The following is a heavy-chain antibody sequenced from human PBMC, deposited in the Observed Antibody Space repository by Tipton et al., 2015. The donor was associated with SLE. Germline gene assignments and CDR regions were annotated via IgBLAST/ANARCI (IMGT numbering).Heavy chain of an antibody. V-gene: IGHV4-39*07. CDR3: ASQNGEGYCSGGSCPGD. J-gene: IGHJ4*02. D-gene: IGHD2-15*01. CDR1: GGSISSSSYY. CDR2: IYYSGST. Sequence: TLSLTCTVSGGSISSSSYYWGWIRQPPGKGLEWIGSIYYSGSTNYNPSLKSRVTISVDTSKNQFSLKLSSVTAADTAVYYCASQNGEGYCSGGSCPGDWGQGTLVTVSS.